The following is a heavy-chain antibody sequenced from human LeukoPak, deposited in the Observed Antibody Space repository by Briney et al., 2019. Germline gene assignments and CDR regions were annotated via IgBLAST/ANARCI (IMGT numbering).Heavy chain of an antibody. J-gene: IGHJ4*02. CDR1: GYTFTGYY. D-gene: IGHD6-6*01. CDR2: INPNSGGT. V-gene: IGHV1-2*02. Sequence: GASVKISCKASGYTFTGYYMHWVRQAPGQGLEWMGWINPNSGGTNYAQKFQGRVTMTRDASISTAYMELSRLRSDDTAVYYCARDLVAARLPDYWGQGTLVTVSS. CDR3: ARDLVAARLPDY.